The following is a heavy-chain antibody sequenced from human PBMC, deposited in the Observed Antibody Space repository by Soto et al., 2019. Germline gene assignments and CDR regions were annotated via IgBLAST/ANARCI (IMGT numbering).Heavy chain of an antibody. CDR1: GGSISSGDYY. J-gene: IGHJ4*02. D-gene: IGHD2-2*01. CDR3: AYEVYRSSTSCYESNFDY. CDR2: IYYSGST. V-gene: IGHV4-30-4*01. Sequence: QVQLQESGPGLVKPSQTLSLTCTVSGGSISSGDYYWSWIRQPPGKGLEWIGYIYYSGSTYYNPSLKSRVTISVNTSNNQFSLKLSSVTAADTDVYYRAYEVYRSSTSCYESNFDYWGQGTLVTVFS.